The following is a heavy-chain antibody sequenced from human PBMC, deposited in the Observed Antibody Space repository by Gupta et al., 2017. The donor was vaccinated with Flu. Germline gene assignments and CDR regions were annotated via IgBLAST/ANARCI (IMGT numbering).Heavy chain of an antibody. CDR1: YS. Sequence: YSCGWIRQPPGKGREWIGGFYYSGSPYYNPSLRSRVTISFDTAKDQFSLSLCSVTAAVTAVYFCARPWAAATSYEFYGMDVWGQGTTVTVSS. CDR3: ARPWAAATSYEFYGMDV. J-gene: IGHJ6*02. V-gene: IGHV4-39*01. D-gene: IGHD3-16*01. CDR2: FYYSGSP.